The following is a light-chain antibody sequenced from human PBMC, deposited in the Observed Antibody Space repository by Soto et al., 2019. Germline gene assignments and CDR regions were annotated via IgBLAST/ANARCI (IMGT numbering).Light chain of an antibody. CDR2: DVS. CDR3: QQYSSYFYT. V-gene: IGKV1-5*01. J-gene: IGKJ2*01. CDR1: QSISRW. Sequence: DIRMTQSPSILSASVGDRVTITCRAIQSISRWLAWYQQKPGKAPELLIFDVSRRETGVPSRFSGSGSETEVTLTISSLQPDDFATYYCQQYSSYFYTFGQGTRL.